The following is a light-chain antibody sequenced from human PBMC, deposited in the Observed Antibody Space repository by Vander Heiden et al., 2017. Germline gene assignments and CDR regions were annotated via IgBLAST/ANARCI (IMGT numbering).Light chain of an antibody. CDR2: DVS. V-gene: IGLV2-11*01. CDR1: SSDVGGYDY. Sequence: SALTQPRSVTGSPGQSVTISCTGTSSDVGGYDYVSWYQQHPGKAPKLMIYDVSKRPAGVPDRFSGSKSGNTASLTISGLQVDDEADYYCCSHAGSYTWVFGGGTKLTVL. J-gene: IGLJ3*02. CDR3: CSHAGSYTWV.